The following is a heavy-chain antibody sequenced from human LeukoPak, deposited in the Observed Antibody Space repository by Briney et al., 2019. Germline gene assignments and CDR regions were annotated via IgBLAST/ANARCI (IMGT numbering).Heavy chain of an antibody. D-gene: IGHD4-17*01. CDR1: GGTFSSYA. J-gene: IGHJ4*02. CDR2: IIPIFGTA. V-gene: IGHV1-69*06. Sequence: SVEVSCKASGGTFSSYAISWVRQAPGQGLEWMGGIIPIFGTANYAQKFQGRVTITADKSTSTAYMELSSLRSEDTAVYYCASRQRGGTTVTTGYFDYWGQGTLVTVSS. CDR3: ASRQRGGTTVTTGYFDY.